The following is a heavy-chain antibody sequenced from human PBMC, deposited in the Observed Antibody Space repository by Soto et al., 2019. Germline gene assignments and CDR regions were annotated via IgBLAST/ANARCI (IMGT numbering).Heavy chain of an antibody. CDR3: GRAIGSPPTTGWLAP. CDR1: GGTFSRYA. V-gene: IGHV1-69*13. Sequence: SVKVSCKASGGTFSRYAISWVRQAPGQGLEWMGGIIPIFGTANYAQKFQGRVTITPDESTSTDQRELSSLRFGDTTMYYGGRAIGSPPTTGWLAPAGQGTLVTVSS. J-gene: IGHJ5*02. D-gene: IGHD5-12*01. CDR2: IIPIFGTA.